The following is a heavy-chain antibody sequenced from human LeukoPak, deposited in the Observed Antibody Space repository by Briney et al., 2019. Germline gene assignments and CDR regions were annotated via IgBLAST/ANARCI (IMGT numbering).Heavy chain of an antibody. CDR2: IIPIFGTA. D-gene: IGHD3-22*01. CDR3: ARGGYYDSSGSLDY. V-gene: IGHV1-69*05. CDR1: GGTFSSYA. J-gene: IGHJ4*02. Sequence: GASVKVSCKASGGTFSSYAISWVRQAPGQGLEWMGRIIPIFGTANYAQKFQGRVTITTDESTSTAYMELSSLRSEDTAVYYCARGGYYDSSGSLDYWGQGTLVTVFS.